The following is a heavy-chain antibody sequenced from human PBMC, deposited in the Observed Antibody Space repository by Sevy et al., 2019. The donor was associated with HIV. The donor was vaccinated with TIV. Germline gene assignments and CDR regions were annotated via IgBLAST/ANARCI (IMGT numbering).Heavy chain of an antibody. CDR1: GFTFNTHA. CDR3: AKALNPALESMIEVILRTLKGFDV. CDR2: ISGPGLST. Sequence: GGSLRLSCTASGFTFNTHAMTWVRQAPGKGLEWVSVISGPGLSTYYADSVKGRFTISRDNSKTTLYLQMNGLRVDDTATYYCAKALNPALESMIEVILRTLKGFDVWGQGTMVTVSS. D-gene: IGHD3-22*01. V-gene: IGHV3-23*01. J-gene: IGHJ3*01.